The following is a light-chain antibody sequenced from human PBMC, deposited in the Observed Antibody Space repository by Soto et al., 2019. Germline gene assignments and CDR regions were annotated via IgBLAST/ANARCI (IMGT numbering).Light chain of an antibody. V-gene: IGKV1-5*01. J-gene: IGKJ1*01. CDR2: DAS. CDR3: QQYNSYS. Sequence: DIQMNQSPSTLSASVGDRVTITCRASQSISSWLAWYQQKPGKAPKLLIYDASSLESGVPSRFSGSGSATEFTLTISSLQPDDFATYYCQQYNSYSFGQGTNVDVK. CDR1: QSISSW.